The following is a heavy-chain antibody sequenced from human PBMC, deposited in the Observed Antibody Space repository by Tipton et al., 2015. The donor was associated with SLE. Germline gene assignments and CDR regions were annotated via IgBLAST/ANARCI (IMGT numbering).Heavy chain of an antibody. CDR2: INHSGST. J-gene: IGHJ3*02. V-gene: IGHV4-34*01. CDR1: GGSFSGYY. D-gene: IGHD6-19*01. Sequence: TLSLTCAAYGGSFSGYYWSWIRQPPGKGLEWIGEINHSGSTNYNPSLESRVTISVDTSKNQFSPKLSSVTAADTAVYYCARGEQWLVFAFDIWGQGTMVTVSS. CDR3: ARGEQWLVFAFDI.